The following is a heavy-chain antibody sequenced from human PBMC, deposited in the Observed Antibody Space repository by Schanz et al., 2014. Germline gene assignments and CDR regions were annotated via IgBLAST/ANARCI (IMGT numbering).Heavy chain of an antibody. Sequence: VHLVESGGGVVQPGRSLRLSCTGSRFTISRNPIHWVRQAPGKGLERVSLVSASGGGPFYADSVKGRFTISRDNSRNTVYLQMSSLRAEDTAVYYCVKDDRGDVVVVAANYWGQGAQVIVSS. D-gene: IGHD2-15*01. CDR3: VKDDRGDVVVVAANY. CDR2: VSASGGGP. CDR1: RFTISRNP. V-gene: IGHV3-23*04. J-gene: IGHJ4*02.